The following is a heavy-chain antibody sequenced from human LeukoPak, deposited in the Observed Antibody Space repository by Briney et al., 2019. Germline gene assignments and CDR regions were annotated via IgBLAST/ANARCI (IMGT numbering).Heavy chain of an antibody. CDR2: ISGYNGNK. J-gene: IGHJ5*01. V-gene: IGHV1-18*01. Sequence: ASVKVSCKASGYTFSNYGISWVRQAPGQGLEWMGWISGYNGNKKYVQKLQGRVTMTTDTSTSTAYMELRGLRSDDTAVYYCARDIRYDSSGYYYYWFDSWGQGTLVTVSS. D-gene: IGHD3-22*01. CDR3: ARDIRYDSSGYYYYWFDS. CDR1: GYTFSNYG.